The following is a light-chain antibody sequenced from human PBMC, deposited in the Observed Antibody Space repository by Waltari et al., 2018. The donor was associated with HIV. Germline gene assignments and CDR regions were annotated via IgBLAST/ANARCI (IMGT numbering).Light chain of an antibody. V-gene: IGLV8-61*01. J-gene: IGLJ2*01. CDR1: SGSVSSSPY. Sequence: QTVVSQEPSLSVPPKGTVTLPCGLSSGSVSSSPYPSWYQQTPGQAPRPLIYNTNSRSSGVPDRFSGSILGNKAALTITGAQADDECDYHCVLYMGSGVWIFGGGTRLTV. CDR2: NTN. CDR3: VLYMGSGVWI.